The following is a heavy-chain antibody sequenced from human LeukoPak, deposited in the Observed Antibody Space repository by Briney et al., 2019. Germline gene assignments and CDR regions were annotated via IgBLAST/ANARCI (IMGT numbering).Heavy chain of an antibody. D-gene: IGHD1-26*01. Sequence: GGSLRLSCAASGFTFSSYAMSWVRQAPGKGLEWVSAISGSGGSTYYADSVKGRFTISRDNSKNTLYLQMNSLRAEDTAVYYCAKGPVGAITYYYYMDVWGKGTTVTVSS. CDR2: ISGSGGST. V-gene: IGHV3-23*01. CDR1: GFTFSSYA. J-gene: IGHJ6*03. CDR3: AKGPVGAITYYYYMDV.